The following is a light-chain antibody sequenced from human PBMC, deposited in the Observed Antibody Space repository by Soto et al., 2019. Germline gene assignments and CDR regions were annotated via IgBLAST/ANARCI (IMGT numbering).Light chain of an antibody. CDR1: SSDIGSYNF. V-gene: IGLV2-14*01. Sequence: QSALTQPASVSGSPGQSITISCTGTSSDIGSYNFVSWYQQHPGKAPKLMIYEVTNRPSGVSNRFSGSQSGNTASLTISGLQAEDEAEYYCSSYTSSSTLVVFGGGTKVTVL. CDR3: SSYTSSSTLVV. CDR2: EVT. J-gene: IGLJ2*01.